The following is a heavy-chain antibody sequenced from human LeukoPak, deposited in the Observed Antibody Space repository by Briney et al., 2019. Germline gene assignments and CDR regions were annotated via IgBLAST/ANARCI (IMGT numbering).Heavy chain of an antibody. CDR1: GGSFSGYY. V-gene: IGHV4-59*01. Sequence: SETLSLTCAVYGGSFSGYYWSWIRQPPGKGLEWIGYIYYSGSINYNPSLKSRVTISVDTSKNQFSLKLSSVTAADTAVYYRARTRYHILSRSHRGGTYYYYYMDVWGKGTTVTISS. CDR2: IYYSGSI. CDR3: ARTRYHILSRSHRGGTYYYYYMDV. D-gene: IGHD3-9*01. J-gene: IGHJ6*03.